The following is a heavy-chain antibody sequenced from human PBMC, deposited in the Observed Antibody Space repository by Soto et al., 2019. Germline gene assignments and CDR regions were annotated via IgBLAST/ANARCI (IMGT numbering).Heavy chain of an antibody. CDR2: IYYSGST. D-gene: IGHD5-18*01. CDR1: GGSISSGGYY. V-gene: IGHV4-31*03. J-gene: IGHJ6*02. Sequence: SETLSLTCTVSGGSISSGGYYWSWIRQHPGKGLEWIGYIYYSGSTYYNPSLKSRVTISVDTSKNQFSLKLSSVTAADTAVYFCARDKRPVTAVDDYGMDVWGQGTTVTVSS. CDR3: ARDKRPVTAVDDYGMDV.